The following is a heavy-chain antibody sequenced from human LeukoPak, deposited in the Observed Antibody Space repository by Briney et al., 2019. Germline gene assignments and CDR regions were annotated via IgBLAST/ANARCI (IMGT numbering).Heavy chain of an antibody. CDR2: IYYSGST. Sequence: SETLSLTCTVSGGSISSSSYYWGWVRQPPGKGLEWIGSIYYSGSTYYNPSLKSRVTISVDTSKNQFSLKLSSVAAADTAVYYCARGYDSSAYYPFNYWGQGTLVTVSS. J-gene: IGHJ4*02. CDR3: ARGYDSSAYYPFNY. CDR1: GGSISSSSYY. V-gene: IGHV4-39*07. D-gene: IGHD3-22*01.